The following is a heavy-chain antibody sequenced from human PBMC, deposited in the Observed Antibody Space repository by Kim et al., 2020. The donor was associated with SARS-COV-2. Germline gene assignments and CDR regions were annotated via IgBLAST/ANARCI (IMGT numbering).Heavy chain of an antibody. CDR3: ARDQIAGAPYFDF. Sequence: AQKLKGRVTITAEECTSTAYMELSSLRSEGTAVYYCARDQIAGAPYFDFWGQGTLVTVSS. V-gene: IGHV1-69*01. D-gene: IGHD1-26*01. J-gene: IGHJ4*02.